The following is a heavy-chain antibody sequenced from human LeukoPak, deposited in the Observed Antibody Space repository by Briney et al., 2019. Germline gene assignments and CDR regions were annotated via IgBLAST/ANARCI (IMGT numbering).Heavy chain of an antibody. CDR2: ISSSSSTI. CDR1: GFTFSSYS. Sequence: PGGSLRLSCAAPGFTFSSYSMNWVRQAPGKGLEWVSYISSSSSTIYYADSVKGRFTISRDNAKNSLYLQMNSLRAEDTAVYYCARDPTGGGSLAARPRFDYWGQGTLVTVSS. V-gene: IGHV3-48*01. D-gene: IGHD6-6*01. J-gene: IGHJ4*02. CDR3: ARDPTGGGSLAARPRFDY.